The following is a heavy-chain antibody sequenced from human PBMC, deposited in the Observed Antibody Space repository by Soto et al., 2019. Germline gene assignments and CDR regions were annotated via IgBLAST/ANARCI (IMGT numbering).Heavy chain of an antibody. J-gene: IGHJ4*02. CDR2: IKSKTDGGTT. D-gene: IGHD5-12*01. Sequence: LRLSCAASGFTFSNAWMSWVRQAPGKGLEWVGRIKSKTDGGTTDYAAPVKGRFTISRDDSKNTLYLQMNSLKTEDTAVYYCTTSGGYGIASNFDYWGQGTLVTVSS. CDR3: TTSGGYGIASNFDY. CDR1: GFTFSNAW. V-gene: IGHV3-15*01.